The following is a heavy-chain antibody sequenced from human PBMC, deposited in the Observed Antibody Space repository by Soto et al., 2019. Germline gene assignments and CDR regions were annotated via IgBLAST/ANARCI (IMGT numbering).Heavy chain of an antibody. CDR2: INPSGGST. J-gene: IGHJ3*02. V-gene: IGHV1-46*01. Sequence: ASLKVSCKASGYTFTSYYMHWVRQAPGQGLEWMGIINPSGGSTSYAQKFQGRVTMTRDTSTSTVYMELSSLRSEDTAVYYRARLGAVAFDIWGQGTMVTVSS. D-gene: IGHD3-16*01. CDR1: GYTFTSYY. CDR3: ARLGAVAFDI.